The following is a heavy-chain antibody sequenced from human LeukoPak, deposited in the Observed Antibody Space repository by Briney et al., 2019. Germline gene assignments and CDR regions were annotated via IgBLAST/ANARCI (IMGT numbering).Heavy chain of an antibody. CDR3: ARVLRHYYDSSGLDY. D-gene: IGHD3-22*01. J-gene: IGHJ4*02. CDR1: GFTFSTYS. Sequence: GGSLRLSCAASGFTFSTYSMNWVRQAPGKGLEWVSSISSGSTYMYYSDSVKGRFTISRDNAKKSLYLQMNSLRAEDTAVYYCARVLRHYYDSSGLDYWGQGTLVTVSS. V-gene: IGHV3-21*01. CDR2: ISSGSTYM.